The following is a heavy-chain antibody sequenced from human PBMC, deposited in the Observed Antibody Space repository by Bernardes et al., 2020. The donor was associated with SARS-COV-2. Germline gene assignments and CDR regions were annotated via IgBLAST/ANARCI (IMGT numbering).Heavy chain of an antibody. CDR1: GGSFSGYY. CDR2: INHSGST. J-gene: IGHJ4*02. CDR3: ARERQYCSGGSCYSGPFDY. D-gene: IGHD2-15*01. Sequence: SETLSLTCAVYGGSFSGYYWSWIRQPPGKGQEWIGEINHSGSTNYNPSLKSRVTISVDTSKNQFSLKLSSVTAADTAVYYCARERQYCSGGSCYSGPFDYWGQGSLVTVSS. V-gene: IGHV4-34*01.